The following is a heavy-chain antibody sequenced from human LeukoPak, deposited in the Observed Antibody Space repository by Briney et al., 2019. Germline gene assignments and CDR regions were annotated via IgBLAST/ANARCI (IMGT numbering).Heavy chain of an antibody. J-gene: IGHJ4*02. V-gene: IGHV3-30*04. CDR3: TRVGTGTPHFDY. CDR1: GLDFSGNA. D-gene: IGHD1-1*01. Sequence: GGSLRLSCAASGLDFSGNALHWVRQAPGQGLEWVAVISNDGINKYYADSVKGRFTISRDNSKNTLYLQMNSLRLEDTAIYYCTRVGTGTPHFDYWGQGTLVTVSS. CDR2: ISNDGINK.